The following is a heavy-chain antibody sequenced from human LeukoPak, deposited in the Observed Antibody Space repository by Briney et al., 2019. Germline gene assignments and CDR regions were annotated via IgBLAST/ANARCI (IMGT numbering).Heavy chain of an antibody. J-gene: IGHJ6*02. CDR1: GYTFTSYG. CDR3: ARDSGTLYYYGMDV. Sequence: GASVKVSCKASGYTFTSYGISWVRQAPGQGLEWMGWISAYNGNTNYAQKLQGRVTMTTDTSTSTAYMELRSLRSGDTAVYYCARDSGTLYYYGMDVWGQGTTVTVSS. V-gene: IGHV1-18*01. CDR2: ISAYNGNT. D-gene: IGHD6-25*01.